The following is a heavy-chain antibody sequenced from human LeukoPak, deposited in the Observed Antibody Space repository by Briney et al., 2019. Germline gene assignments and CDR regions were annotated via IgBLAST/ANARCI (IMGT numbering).Heavy chain of an antibody. CDR3: ARISPYYGDYPQYYYYYMGV. Sequence: KPSETLSLTCAVSGYSISSGYYWGWILQPPGKGLEWIGGIYHSGNTYYNPSLKSRVTISVDTSKNQFSLKLSSVTASDTAVYYCARISPYYGDYPQYYYYYMGVWGKGTTVTVSS. CDR2: IYHSGNT. D-gene: IGHD4-17*01. CDR1: GYSISSGYY. V-gene: IGHV4-38-2*01. J-gene: IGHJ6*03.